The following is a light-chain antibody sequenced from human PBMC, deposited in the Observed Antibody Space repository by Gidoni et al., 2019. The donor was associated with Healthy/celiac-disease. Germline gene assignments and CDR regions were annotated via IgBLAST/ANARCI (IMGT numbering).Light chain of an antibody. CDR2: ANN. Sequence: QSVLTQPLSVSAAPGQKVSVSCSGSSSNIVNNSGSWYQNLQGTSPKLLIYANNKRPSCIPDRFSCSKSVTSATLCITRLQTGDEADYDCGTWDISLSVVVFGGGTKLTVL. CDR1: SSNIVNNS. CDR3: GTWDISLSVVV. J-gene: IGLJ2*01. V-gene: IGLV1-51*01.